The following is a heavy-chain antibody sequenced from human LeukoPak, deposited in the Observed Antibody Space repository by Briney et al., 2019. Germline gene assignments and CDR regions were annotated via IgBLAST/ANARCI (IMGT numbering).Heavy chain of an antibody. V-gene: IGHV3-7*01. CDR3: VRDRTLSVY. CDR2: IKEDGSEK. CDR1: GFTFTSFW. Sequence: GGSLRLSCAVSGFTFTSFWMSWVRQAPGKGLEWVANIKEDGSEKYYVDSVKGRFTISGDNAKNSLYLELNSLRTEDTAVYYCVRDRTLSVYWGQGTLVTVSS. D-gene: IGHD1/OR15-1a*01. J-gene: IGHJ4*02.